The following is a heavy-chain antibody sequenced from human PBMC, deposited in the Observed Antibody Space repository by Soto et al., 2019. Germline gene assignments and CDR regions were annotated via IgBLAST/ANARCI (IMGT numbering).Heavy chain of an antibody. CDR2: IWYHGIDK. J-gene: IGHJ4*02. V-gene: IGHV3-33*01. Sequence: QVQLVESGGGVVQPERSLRLSCAASGFTFSRQAMHWVRQAPGRGLEWVAVIWYHGIDKYYADSVKGRFTISRDNSKNTVYRKMNSLRGEDTAVYYCATGFLGLCTGGNCPLDYWGQGTLVTVSS. CDR3: ATGFLGLCTGGNCPLDY. CDR1: GFTFSRQA. D-gene: IGHD2-15*01.